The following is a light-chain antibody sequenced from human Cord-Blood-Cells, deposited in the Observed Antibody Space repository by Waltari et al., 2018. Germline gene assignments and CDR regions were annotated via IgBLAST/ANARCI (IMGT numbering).Light chain of an antibody. Sequence: QSVLTQPPSVSGAPGQRVTIPCTGTSSNIGAGSDVHRYQQLPGTAPKLLIYGNSNRPSGVPDRFSGSKSGTSASLAITGLQAEDEADYYCQSYDSSLSGSVFGGGTKLTVL. V-gene: IGLV1-40*01. J-gene: IGLJ2*01. CDR3: QSYDSSLSGSV. CDR1: SSNIGAGSD. CDR2: GNS.